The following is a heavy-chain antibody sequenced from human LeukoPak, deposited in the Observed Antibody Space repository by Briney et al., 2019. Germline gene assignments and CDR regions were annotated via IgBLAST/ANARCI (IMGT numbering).Heavy chain of an antibody. V-gene: IGHV3-23*01. Sequence: GGSLRLSCAVSGVTFRKYGMSWGRQAPGKGVEWVAGISGSGGGTNYAYSFKVLFTISRDNFKNTLYLQMNSLRAEDTAVYFCAKRGVVIRVILVGFHKEAYYFDSWGQGALVTVSS. J-gene: IGHJ4*02. CDR2: ISGSGGGT. CDR3: AKRGVVIRVILVGFHKEAYYFDS. D-gene: IGHD3-22*01. CDR1: GVTFRKYG.